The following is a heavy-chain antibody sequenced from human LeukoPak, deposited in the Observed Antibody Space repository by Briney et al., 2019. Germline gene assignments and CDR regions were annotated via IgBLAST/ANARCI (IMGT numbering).Heavy chain of an antibody. Sequence: SETLSLTCTVSGGSISSYYWSWIRQPAGKGLEWIGSIYYSGSTYYNPSLKSRVTISVDTSKNQFSLKLSSVTAADAAAYYCAQGGVRGLNWFDPWGQGTLVTVSS. J-gene: IGHJ5*02. D-gene: IGHD3-10*01. CDR3: AQGGVRGLNWFDP. V-gene: IGHV4-59*05. CDR2: IYYSGST. CDR1: GGSISSYY.